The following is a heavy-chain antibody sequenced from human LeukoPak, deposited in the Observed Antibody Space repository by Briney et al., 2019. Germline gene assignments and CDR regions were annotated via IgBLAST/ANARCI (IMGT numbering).Heavy chain of an antibody. CDR2: ISGSGGST. CDR3: AKLAVAGEYYYYYMDV. J-gene: IGHJ6*03. V-gene: IGHV3-23*01. D-gene: IGHD6-19*01. Sequence: GGSLRLSCAASGFTFSSYGMSWVRQAPGKGLEWVSAISGSGGSTYYADSVKGRFTISRDNSKNTLYLQMNSLRAEDTAVYYCAKLAVAGEYYYYYMDVWGKGTTVTVSS. CDR1: GFTFSSYG.